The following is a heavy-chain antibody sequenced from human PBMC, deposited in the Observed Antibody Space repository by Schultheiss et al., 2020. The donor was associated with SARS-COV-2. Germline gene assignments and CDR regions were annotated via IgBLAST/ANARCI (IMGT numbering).Heavy chain of an antibody. V-gene: IGHV3-23*01. Sequence: GGSLRLSCAASGFTFSSYAMSWVRQAPGKGLEWVSAISGSGGSTYYADSVKGRFTISRDNSKNTLYLQMNSLRAEDTAVYYCASETDYYDSSGYYYAFDIWGQGTMVTVSS. J-gene: IGHJ3*02. CDR1: GFTFSSYA. D-gene: IGHD3-22*01. CDR2: ISGSGGST. CDR3: ASETDYYDSSGYYYAFDI.